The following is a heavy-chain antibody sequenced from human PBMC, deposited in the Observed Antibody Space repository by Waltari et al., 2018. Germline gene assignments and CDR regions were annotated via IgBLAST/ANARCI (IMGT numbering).Heavy chain of an antibody. V-gene: IGHV1-8*01. CDR3: ARRHDSSGYYYGY. CDR2: MNPNSGNT. D-gene: IGHD3-22*01. Sequence: QVQLVQSGAEVKKPGASVKVPCNASGYTFPSSAIHWVRQATGQVLAWMGWMNPNSGNTGYAQKFQGRVTMTRNTSISTAYMELSSLRSEDTAVYYCARRHDSSGYYYGYWGQGTLVTVSS. CDR1: GYTFPSSA. J-gene: IGHJ4*02.